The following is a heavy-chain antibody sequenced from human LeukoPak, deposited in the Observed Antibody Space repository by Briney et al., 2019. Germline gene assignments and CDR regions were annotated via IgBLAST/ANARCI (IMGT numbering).Heavy chain of an antibody. V-gene: IGHV3-23*01. J-gene: IGHJ4*02. CDR1: GFTFSTYA. CDR2: ISGSGGST. D-gene: IGHD2-15*01. Sequence: KTGGSLRLSCAASGFTFSTYAMYWVRQAPGKGLEWVSIISGSGGSTYYADSVKGRFTISRDNSKNTLYLQMNSLRADDTAVYYCAKDWEQDIVVVVAAPSGYWGQGTLVTVSS. CDR3: AKDWEQDIVVVVAAPSGY.